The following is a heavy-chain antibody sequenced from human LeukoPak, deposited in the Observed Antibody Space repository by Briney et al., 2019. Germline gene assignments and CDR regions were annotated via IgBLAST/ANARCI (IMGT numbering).Heavy chain of an antibody. V-gene: IGHV3-66*01. Sequence: QSGGSLRLSCAASGFTVSSNFMGWVRQAPGKGLEWVSVIYSGGSTYYADSVKGRFTISRDNSKNTLYLQMNSLRAEDTAVYYCARVGDGYNFDYWGQGTLVTVSS. CDR3: ARVGDGYNFDY. CDR1: GFTVSSNF. CDR2: IYSGGST. J-gene: IGHJ4*02. D-gene: IGHD5-24*01.